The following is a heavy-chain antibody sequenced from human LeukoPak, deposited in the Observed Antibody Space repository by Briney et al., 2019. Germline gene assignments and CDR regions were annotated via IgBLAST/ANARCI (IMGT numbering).Heavy chain of an antibody. CDR2: ISSSGSTI. V-gene: IGHV3-48*03. Sequence: GGSLRLSCAASGFTFSSYEMNWVRQAPGKGLEWVSCISSSGSTIYYADSVKGRFTISRDNAKNSLYLQMNRRRAEDTAVYYCARERILDYWGQGTLVTVSS. CDR1: GFTFSSYE. D-gene: IGHD2/OR15-2a*01. CDR3: ARERILDY. J-gene: IGHJ4*02.